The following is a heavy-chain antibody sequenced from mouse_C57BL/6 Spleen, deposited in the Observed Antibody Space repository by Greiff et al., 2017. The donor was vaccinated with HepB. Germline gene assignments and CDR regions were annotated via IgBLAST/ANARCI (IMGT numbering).Heavy chain of an antibody. D-gene: IGHD1-1*01. CDR3: ARDITTVVAYYFDY. J-gene: IGHJ2*01. V-gene: IGHV1-81*01. CDR1: GYTFTSYG. Sequence: VQLQESGAELARPGASVKLSCKASGYTFTSYGISWVKQRTGQGLEWIGEIYPRSGNTYYNEKFKGKATLTADKSSSTAYMELRSLTSEDSAVYFCARDITTVVAYYFDYWGQGTTLTVSS. CDR2: IYPRSGNT.